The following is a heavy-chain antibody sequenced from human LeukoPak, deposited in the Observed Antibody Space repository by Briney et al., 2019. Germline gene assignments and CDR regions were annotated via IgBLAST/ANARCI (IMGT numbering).Heavy chain of an antibody. CDR3: ARPYCSGGSCPAGDSSGFDY. CDR1: GYTFTSYY. CDR2: INPSGGST. J-gene: IGHJ4*02. Sequence: ASVKVSCKASGYTFTSYYMHWVRQAPGQGLEWMGIINPSGGSTNYAQKFQGRVTMTRDTSTSTVYMELSSLRSEDTAVYYCARPYCSGGSCPAGDSSGFDYWGQGTLVTVSS. D-gene: IGHD2-15*01. V-gene: IGHV1-46*01.